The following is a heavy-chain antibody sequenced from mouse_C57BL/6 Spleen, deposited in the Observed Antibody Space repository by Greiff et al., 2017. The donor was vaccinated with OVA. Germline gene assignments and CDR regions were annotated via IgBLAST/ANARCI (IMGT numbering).Heavy chain of an antibody. CDR2: INPNNGGT. J-gene: IGHJ4*01. V-gene: IGHV1-26*01. CDR1: GYTFTDYY. Sequence: VQLQQSGPELVKPGASVKISCKASGYTFTDYYMNWVKQSHGKSLEWIGDINPNNGGTSYNQKFKGKATLTVDKSSSTAYMELRSLTSEDSAVYYCARSKSNYPYAMDYWGQGTSVTVSS. D-gene: IGHD2-5*01. CDR3: ARSKSNYPYAMDY.